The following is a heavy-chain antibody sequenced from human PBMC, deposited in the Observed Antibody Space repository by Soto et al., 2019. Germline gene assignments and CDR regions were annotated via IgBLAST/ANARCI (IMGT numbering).Heavy chain of an antibody. D-gene: IGHD3-10*01. CDR3: ASTMDYYYGPGSGNGHGF. V-gene: IGHV1-2*02. CDR1: GYTFTAYY. Sequence: QVQLVQSGAEVKEPGDSVRVSCEASGYTFTAYYIHWVRQAPGQGLEWMGWINPKFGDTTYAQDFQGRVSMTRDMSTSTVYMELSRLTSDDTAIYCCASTMDYYYGPGSGNGHGFWGQGTTVTVFS. J-gene: IGHJ6*02. CDR2: INPKFGDT.